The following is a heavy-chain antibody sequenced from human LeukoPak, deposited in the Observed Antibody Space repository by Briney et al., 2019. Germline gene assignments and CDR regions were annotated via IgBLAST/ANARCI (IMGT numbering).Heavy chain of an antibody. J-gene: IGHJ6*03. CDR1: GFTFSSYW. CDR2: IKQDGSEK. CDR3: ARENWGPGDYYYYMDV. D-gene: IGHD7-27*01. V-gene: IGHV3-7*01. Sequence: PGGSLRLSCAASGFTFSSYWMSWVRQAPGKGLEWVANIKQDGSEKYYVDSVKGRFTISRDNAKNSLYLQMNSLRAEDTAVYYCARENWGPGDYYYYMDVWGKGTTVTVSS.